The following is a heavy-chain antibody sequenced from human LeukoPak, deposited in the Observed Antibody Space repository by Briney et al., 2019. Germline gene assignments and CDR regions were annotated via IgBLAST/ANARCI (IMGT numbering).Heavy chain of an antibody. Sequence: PGGSLRLSCAASGFTFSSYAMSWVRQAPGKGLEWVSAISGSGGSTYYADSVKGRFTISRDNSKSTLYLQMNSLRAEDTAVYYCAKVHESSSWYEELDYWGQGTLVTVSS. J-gene: IGHJ4*02. CDR1: GFTFSSYA. D-gene: IGHD6-13*01. CDR3: AKVHESSSWYEELDY. V-gene: IGHV3-23*01. CDR2: ISGSGGST.